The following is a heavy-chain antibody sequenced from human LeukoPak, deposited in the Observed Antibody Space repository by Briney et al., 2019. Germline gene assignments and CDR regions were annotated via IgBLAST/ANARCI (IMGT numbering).Heavy chain of an antibody. V-gene: IGHV3-23*01. CDR2: ISGSGGST. CDR3: AKVKARPGLDLVSPGTKITMIVVVIIPYFDY. J-gene: IGHJ4*02. D-gene: IGHD3-22*01. Sequence: PGGSLRLSCAASGFTFSSYAMSWVRQAPGKGLEWVSAISGSGGSTYYADSVKGRFTISRDNSKNTLYLQMNSLRAEDTAVYYCAKVKARPGLDLVSPGTKITMIVVVIIPYFDYWGQGALVTVSS. CDR1: GFTFSSYA.